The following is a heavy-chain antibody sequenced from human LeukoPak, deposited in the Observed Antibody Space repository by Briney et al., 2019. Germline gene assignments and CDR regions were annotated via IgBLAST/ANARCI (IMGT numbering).Heavy chain of an antibody. Sequence: GGSLRLSCAASGFTFSSYWMHWVRQAPGKGLVWVSRINTDGSSTSYADSVKGRFTISRDNAKNTLYLQMNSLRAEDTAVYYCARDRGGYDFWSGYRTSGAFDIWGQGTMVTVSS. CDR1: GFTFSSYW. CDR2: INTDGSST. D-gene: IGHD3-3*01. CDR3: ARDRGGYDFWSGYRTSGAFDI. V-gene: IGHV3-74*01. J-gene: IGHJ3*02.